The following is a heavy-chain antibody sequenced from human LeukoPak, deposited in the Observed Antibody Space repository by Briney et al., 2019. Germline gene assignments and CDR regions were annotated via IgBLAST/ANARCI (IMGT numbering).Heavy chain of an antibody. D-gene: IGHD3-3*01. CDR3: ARDRFGDLNYFDY. V-gene: IGHV4-4*07. CDR1: GGSISSYF. Sequence: SETLSLTCTVSGGSISSYFWSWIRQPAGKGLEWIGRICTSGSTNYNPSLKSRVTISADKSTNQFSLKLSSVTAADTAVYYCARDRFGDLNYFDYWGQGTLVTASS. J-gene: IGHJ4*02. CDR2: ICTSGST.